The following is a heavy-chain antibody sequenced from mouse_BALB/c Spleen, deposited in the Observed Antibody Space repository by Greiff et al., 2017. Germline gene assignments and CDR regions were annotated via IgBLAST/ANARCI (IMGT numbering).Heavy chain of an antibody. V-gene: IGHV1S22*01. D-gene: IGHD2-3*01. CDR3: ARRDGYYPFAY. CDR2: IYPGSGST. Sequence: LQQPGSELVRPGASVKLSCKASGYTFTSYWMHWVKQRPGQGLEWIGNIYPGSGSTNYDEKFKGKATLTADKSSSTAYMQLSSLTSENSAVYFCARRDGYYPFAYWGQGTLVTVSA. CDR1: GYTFTSYW. J-gene: IGHJ3*01.